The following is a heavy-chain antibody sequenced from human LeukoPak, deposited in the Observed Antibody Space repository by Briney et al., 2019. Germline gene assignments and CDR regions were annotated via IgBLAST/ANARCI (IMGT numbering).Heavy chain of an antibody. CDR3: VTDRDWGFDY. V-gene: IGHV3-48*01. Sequence: GGSLRLSCAASGFIFNSYPMNWVRQAPGKGLEWVSHISPGGTPIWDADSVRGRFTISRDNAKNSQFLQMDSLRVEDTAIYYCVTDRDWGFDYWGQGAPVTVSS. CDR1: GFIFNSYP. CDR2: ISPGGTPI. J-gene: IGHJ4*02. D-gene: IGHD7-27*01.